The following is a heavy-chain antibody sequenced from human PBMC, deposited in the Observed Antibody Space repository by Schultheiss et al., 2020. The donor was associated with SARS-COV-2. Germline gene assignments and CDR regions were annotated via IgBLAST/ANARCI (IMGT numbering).Heavy chain of an antibody. D-gene: IGHD5-12*01. J-gene: IGHJ4*02. CDR1: GFTFPSAA. V-gene: IGHV1-58*01. Sequence: SVKVSCKASGFTFPSAAVQWVRQAGGQRLEWIGWIVVGSGNTGYAQKFQGRVSITMDTSATTAFLELSSLRSEDTAVYYCARVRAYSGYDWYFFDHWGQGTLVTVSS. CDR3: ARVRAYSGYDWYFFDH. CDR2: IVVGSGNT.